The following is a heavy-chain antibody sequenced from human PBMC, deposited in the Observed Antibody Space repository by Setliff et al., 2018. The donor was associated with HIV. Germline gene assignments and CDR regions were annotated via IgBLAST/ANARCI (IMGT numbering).Heavy chain of an antibody. Sequence: RESLKISCKGSGYSFPNNWIGWVRQMSGKGLEWMGFIYPENSDARYSPSFEGQVTISADNSNTTAYLQWSSLKASDTAMYFCARLSQRIRIFGVINRGEEFDIWGQGTMVTVSS. CDR3: ARLSQRIRIFGVINRGEEFDI. CDR1: GYSFPNNW. V-gene: IGHV5-51*01. CDR2: IYPENSDA. D-gene: IGHD3-3*01. J-gene: IGHJ3*02.